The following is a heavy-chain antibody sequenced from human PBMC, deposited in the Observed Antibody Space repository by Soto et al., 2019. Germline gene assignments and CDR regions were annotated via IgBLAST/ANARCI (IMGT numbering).Heavy chain of an antibody. CDR1: GGSISRYY. Sequence: QVQLQESGPGLVKPSETLSLTCTVSGGSISRYYWCWIRQPPGQELESIGHIYYSGSTNYNPTRKGPLTSSVDTSKNQCPLNLSSGTAANTAVDYCARPEICSGGSCVWFDPWGQGTLVTVSS. V-gene: IGHV4-59*08. CDR3: ARPEICSGGSCVWFDP. D-gene: IGHD2-15*01. J-gene: IGHJ5*02. CDR2: IYYSGST.